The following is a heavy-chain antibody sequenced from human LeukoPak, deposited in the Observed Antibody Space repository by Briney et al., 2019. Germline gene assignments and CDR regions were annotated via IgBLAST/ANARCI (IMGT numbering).Heavy chain of an antibody. V-gene: IGHV4-34*01. Sequence: SETLSLTCAVYGGSFSGYYWSWIRQPPGKGLEWIGEINHSGSTNYNPSLKSRVTISVDTSKNQFSLKLSSVTAADTAVYYCARRYCSSTSCLYDYWGQGTLVTVSS. CDR1: GGSFSGYY. CDR3: ARRYCSSTSCLYDY. CDR2: INHSGST. D-gene: IGHD2-2*01. J-gene: IGHJ4*02.